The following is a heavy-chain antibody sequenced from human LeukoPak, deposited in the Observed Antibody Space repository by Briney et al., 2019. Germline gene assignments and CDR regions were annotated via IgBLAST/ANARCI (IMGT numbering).Heavy chain of an antibody. CDR2: IYHSGST. CDR1: GGSISSSNW. V-gene: IGHV4-4*02. J-gene: IGHJ6*02. CDR3: ARCGYSGYDYPNYYYGMDV. Sequence: PSGTLSLTCAVSGGSISSSNWWSWVRQPPGKGLEWIGEIYHSGSTNYNPSLKSRVTISVDKSKNQFSLKLSSVTAADTAVYYCARCGYSGYDYPNYYYGMDVWGQGTTVTVSS. D-gene: IGHD5-12*01.